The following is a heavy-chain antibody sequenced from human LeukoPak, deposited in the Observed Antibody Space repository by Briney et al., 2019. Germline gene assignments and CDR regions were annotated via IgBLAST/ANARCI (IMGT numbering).Heavy chain of an antibody. D-gene: IGHD4-17*01. CDR1: GGSISSGGYY. V-gene: IGHV4-31*03. Sequence: SETLSLTCTVSGGSISSGGYYWSWIRQHPGMGLEWIGYIYYSGSTYYNPSLKSRVTISVDTSKNQFSLKLSSVTAADTAVYYCAMDYGDYVDYYYGMDVWGQGTTVTVSS. CDR3: AMDYGDYVDYYYGMDV. CDR2: IYYSGST. J-gene: IGHJ6*02.